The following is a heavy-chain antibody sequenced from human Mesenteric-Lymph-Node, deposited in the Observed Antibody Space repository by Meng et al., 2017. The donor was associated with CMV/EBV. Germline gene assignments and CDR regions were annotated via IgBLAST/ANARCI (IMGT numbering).Heavy chain of an antibody. J-gene: IGHJ3*02. CDR3: AKSPMADDDAFDI. D-gene: IGHD3-10*01. Sequence: GGSLRLSCAASGFTFSSYSMNWVHQAPGKGLEWVSSISSSSSYIYYADSVKGRFTISRDNAKNSLYLQMNSLRAEDTAVYYCAKSPMADDDAFDIWGQGTMVTVSS. CDR1: GFTFSSYS. V-gene: IGHV3-21*01. CDR2: ISSSSSYI.